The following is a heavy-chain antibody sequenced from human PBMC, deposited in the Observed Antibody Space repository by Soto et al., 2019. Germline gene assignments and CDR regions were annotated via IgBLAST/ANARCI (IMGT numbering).Heavy chain of an antibody. J-gene: IGHJ2*01. CDR1: GGSLSGGVGGFYY. V-gene: IGHV4-30-4*01. CDR3: AREVIPLTTDWYFDL. CDR2: IYEIGST. D-gene: IGHD4-17*01. Sequence: QLQLRESGPGLVKSSETLSLTCTVSGGSLSGGVGGFYYGSWIRRPPGKGLEWIGYIYEIGSTYYNPSLNSRVTISVDTSKIQFSLRLSSVTAADTAVYYCAREVIPLTTDWYFDLWGRGTLVTVSS.